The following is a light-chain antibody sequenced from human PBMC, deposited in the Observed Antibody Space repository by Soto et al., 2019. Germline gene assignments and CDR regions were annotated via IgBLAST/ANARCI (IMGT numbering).Light chain of an antibody. J-gene: IGKJ3*01. CDR2: RAS. CDR3: QQYYRTPVT. V-gene: IGKV4-1*01. Sequence: DIVMTQSPDSLAVSLGERATINCKSSQSVLYNSNNKNYLAWYQQRPGQPPKMLIYRASSRIFGVPDRFSGSGSGTDFTLTISSLQAEDVAVYYCQQYYRTPVTFGPGTKVDIK. CDR1: QSVLYNSNNKNY.